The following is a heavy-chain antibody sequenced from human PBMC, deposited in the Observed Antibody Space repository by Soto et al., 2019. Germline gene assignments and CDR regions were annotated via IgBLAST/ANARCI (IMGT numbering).Heavy chain of an antibody. J-gene: IGHJ5*02. CDR3: AKDVTSHGPRGYSSSWYGWFDP. D-gene: IGHD6-13*01. CDR2: ASARNTNT. CDR1: GFTFSSHV. V-gene: IGHV3-23*01. Sequence: EVQLLESGGGLVQPGGSLRLSCAASGFTFSSHVMSWVRQAPGRGLKWVAAASARNTNTYYADSVKARFTISRDNSKSTVYLQLDSLRVEDTAVYHCAKDVTSHGPRGYSSSWYGWFDPWGQGTLVVVSS.